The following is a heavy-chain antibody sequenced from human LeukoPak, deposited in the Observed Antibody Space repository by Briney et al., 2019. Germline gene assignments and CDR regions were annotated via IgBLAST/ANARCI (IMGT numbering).Heavy chain of an antibody. CDR3: AKFGCSSTSCSWFDP. D-gene: IGHD2-2*01. J-gene: IGHJ5*02. CDR1: GFTFDDYA. Sequence: GGSLRLSCAASGFTFDDYAMHWVRQAPGKGLEWVSGISWNSGSIGYADSVKGRFTISRDNAKNSLYLQMNSLRAEDTALYYCAKFGCSSTSCSWFDPWGQGTLVTVSS. V-gene: IGHV3-9*01. CDR2: ISWNSGSI.